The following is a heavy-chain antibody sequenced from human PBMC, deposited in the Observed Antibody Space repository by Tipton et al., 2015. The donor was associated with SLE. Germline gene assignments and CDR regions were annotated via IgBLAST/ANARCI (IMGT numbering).Heavy chain of an antibody. CDR1: GGSFSGYF. J-gene: IGHJ2*01. Sequence: TLSLTCAVYGGSFSGYFWSWIRQPPGKGLEWIGYIYYSGSTNYNPSLKSRVTISIDTSKNQFSLKLSSVTAADTAVYYCARGVSSSWYGDLWDRGTLVTVSS. CDR2: IYYSGST. D-gene: IGHD6-13*01. CDR3: ARGVSSSWYGDL. V-gene: IGHV4-59*01.